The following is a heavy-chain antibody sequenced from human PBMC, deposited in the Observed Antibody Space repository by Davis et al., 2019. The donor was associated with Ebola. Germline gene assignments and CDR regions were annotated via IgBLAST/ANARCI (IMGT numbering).Heavy chain of an antibody. D-gene: IGHD6-13*01. Sequence: GGSLRLSCAASGFTFSSYAMHWVRQAPGKGLEWVAVISYDGSNKYYADSVKGRFTISRDNSKNTLYLQMNSLRAEDTAVYYCARDLLAAAGGFDYWGQGTLVTVSS. J-gene: IGHJ4*02. CDR2: ISYDGSNK. V-gene: IGHV3-30-3*01. CDR3: ARDLLAAAGGFDY. CDR1: GFTFSSYA.